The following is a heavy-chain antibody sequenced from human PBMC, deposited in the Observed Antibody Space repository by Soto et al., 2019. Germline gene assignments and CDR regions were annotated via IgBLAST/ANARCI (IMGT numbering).Heavy chain of an antibody. V-gene: IGHV3-21*01. CDR2: ISSSSSYI. J-gene: IGHJ6*02. D-gene: IGHD3-22*01. CDR3: ARVRQYYYDSSGYYYGMDV. CDR1: GFTFSSYA. Sequence: VSLRLSCAASGFTFSSYAMHWVRQAPGKGLEWVSSISSSSSYIYYADSVKGRFTISRDNAKNSLYLQMNSLRAEDTAVYYCARVRQYYYDSSGYYYGMDVWGQGTTVTVSS.